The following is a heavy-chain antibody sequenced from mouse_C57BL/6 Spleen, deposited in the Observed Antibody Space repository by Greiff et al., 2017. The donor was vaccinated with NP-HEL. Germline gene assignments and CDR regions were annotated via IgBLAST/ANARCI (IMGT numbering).Heavy chain of an antibody. V-gene: IGHV1-80*01. CDR1: GYAFSSYW. Sequence: VQLQQSGAELVKPGASVKISCKASGYAFSSYWMNWVKQRHGKGLEWIGQIYPGDGDPNYNGKFKGKATLTADKSSSTAYMQLSILTSEDSAVYFCARQTTMVTTGGLFDYWGQGTTLTVSS. D-gene: IGHD2-2*01. CDR2: IYPGDGDP. J-gene: IGHJ2*01. CDR3: ARQTTMVTTGGLFDY.